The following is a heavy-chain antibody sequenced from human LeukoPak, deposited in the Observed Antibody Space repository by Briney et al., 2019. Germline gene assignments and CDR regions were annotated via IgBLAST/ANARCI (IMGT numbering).Heavy chain of an antibody. D-gene: IGHD2-21*02. CDR3: ASGAVTATHFDY. Sequence: GGSLRLSCAASGFTFSSYSMNWVRQAPGKGLEWVSSISSSSSYIYYADSVKGRFTISRDNAKNSLYLQMNSLRAEDTAVYYCASGAVTATHFDYWGQGTLVTVSS. J-gene: IGHJ4*02. CDR1: GFTFSSYS. V-gene: IGHV3-21*01. CDR2: ISSSSSYI.